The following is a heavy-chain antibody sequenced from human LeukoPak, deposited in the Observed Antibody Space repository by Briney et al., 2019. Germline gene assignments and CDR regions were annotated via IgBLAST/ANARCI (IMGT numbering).Heavy chain of an antibody. V-gene: IGHV4-59*12. CDR3: ARNRLRYCSGGSCWFDP. CDR2: IYSSGST. CDR1: GGSLSSYS. Sequence: SETLSLTCTVSGGSLSSYSWSWIRQPPGKGLEWIGYIYSSGSTNYNPSLKSRVTISVDTSKNQFSLKLSSVTAADTAVYYCARNRLRYCSGGSCWFDPWGQGTLVTVSS. D-gene: IGHD2-15*01. J-gene: IGHJ5*02.